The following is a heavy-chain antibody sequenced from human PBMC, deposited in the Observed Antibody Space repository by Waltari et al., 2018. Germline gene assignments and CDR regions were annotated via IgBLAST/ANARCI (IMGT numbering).Heavy chain of an antibody. Sequence: QVQLVQSGAEVKKPGSSVKVSCKASGGTFSSYAISWVRQAPGQGLEWMGGIIPIFGTANDAEKVQGRVTITADESTSTAYMELSSLRSEDTAVYYCAREGDCSGGSCYSPPFDYWGQGTLVTVSS. CDR2: IIPIFGTA. V-gene: IGHV1-69*01. J-gene: IGHJ4*02. CDR3: AREGDCSGGSCYSPPFDY. CDR1: GGTFSSYA. D-gene: IGHD2-15*01.